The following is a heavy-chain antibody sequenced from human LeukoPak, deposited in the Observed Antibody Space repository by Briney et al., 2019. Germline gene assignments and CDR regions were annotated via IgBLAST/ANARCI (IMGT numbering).Heavy chain of an antibody. CDR2: IKQDGSEK. V-gene: IGHV3-7*01. D-gene: IGHD4-17*01. Sequence: GGSLRLSCAASGFTFSCYWMSWVRQAPGKGLEWVANIKQDGSEKYYVDSVKGRFTISRDNAKNSLYLQMNSLRAEDTAVYYCARGAATTGLFWGQGTLVTVSS. CDR1: GFTFSCYW. J-gene: IGHJ4*02. CDR3: ARGAATTGLF.